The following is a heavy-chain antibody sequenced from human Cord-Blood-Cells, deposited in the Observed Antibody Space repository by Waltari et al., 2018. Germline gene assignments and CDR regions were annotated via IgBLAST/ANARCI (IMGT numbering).Heavy chain of an antibody. CDR1: GFPFSSYG. V-gene: IGHV3-33*01. CDR3: ARQFSSWYDY. D-gene: IGHD6-13*01. J-gene: IGHJ4*02. Sequence: QVQLVESGGGVVQPGRSLRLSCAASGFPFSSYGIHWVRQAPGKGLEWVAVIWYDGSNKYYADSVKGRFTISRDNSKNTLYLQMNSLRAEDTAVYYCARQFSSWYDYWGQGTLVTVSS. CDR2: IWYDGSNK.